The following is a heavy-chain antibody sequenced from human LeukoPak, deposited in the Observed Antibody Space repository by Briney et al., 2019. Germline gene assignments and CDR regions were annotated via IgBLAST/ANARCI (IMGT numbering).Heavy chain of an antibody. V-gene: IGHV3-53*01. J-gene: IGHJ4*02. CDR2: IYTGGNT. CDR1: GFTVDSNY. CDR3: ASRPRGAAALDY. D-gene: IGHD6-13*01. Sequence: GGSLRLSCAASGFTVDSNYLSWVRQAPGKGLEWVSTIYTGGNTYYAASVKGRFTISRDFSKNTVFLHMNSLRAEDTAVYYCASRPRGAAALDYWGQGTLVTVSS.